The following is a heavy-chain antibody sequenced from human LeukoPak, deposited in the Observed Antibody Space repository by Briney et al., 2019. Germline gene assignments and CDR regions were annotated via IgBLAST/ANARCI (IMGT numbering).Heavy chain of an antibody. V-gene: IGHV3-30*02. Sequence: PGGSLRLSCAASGFTFSIYGMQWVRQAPGKGLEWVAFIRNDGNSEYYADSVKGRFTVSRDNSKNTLYLQMNSLRAEDTAVYYCARSWWQQLVNNWFDPWGQGTLVTVSS. D-gene: IGHD6-13*01. J-gene: IGHJ5*02. CDR2: IRNDGNSE. CDR3: ARSWWQQLVNNWFDP. CDR1: GFTFSIYG.